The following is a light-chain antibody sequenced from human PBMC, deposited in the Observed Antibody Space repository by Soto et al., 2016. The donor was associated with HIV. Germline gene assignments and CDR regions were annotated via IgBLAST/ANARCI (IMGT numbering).Light chain of an antibody. CDR3: QVWDSRSDGL. J-gene: IGLJ2*01. CDR2: DDR. V-gene: IGLV3-21*03. CDR1: NIGSQD. Sequence: SYELTQPSSVSVAPGKAATITCGGKNIGSQDIHWYQQKPGQAPVLVVYDDRARPSGIPDRFSGXHSGDTATLTISRVEVGDEADYYCQVWDSRSDGLFGGGTRLTVL.